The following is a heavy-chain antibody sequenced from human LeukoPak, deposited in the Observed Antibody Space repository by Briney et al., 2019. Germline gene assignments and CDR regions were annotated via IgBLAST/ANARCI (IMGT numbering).Heavy chain of an antibody. CDR2: ISYDGSNK. J-gene: IGHJ4*02. D-gene: IGHD3-22*01. V-gene: IGHV3-30*18. Sequence: SCKASGYTFTSYGMHWVRQAPGKGLEWVAVISYDGSNKYYADSVKGRFTISRDNSKNTLYLQMNSLRAEDTAVYYCAKGLWYYYDSSGYVDYWGQGTLVTVSS. CDR3: AKGLWYYYDSSGYVDY. CDR1: GYTFTSYG.